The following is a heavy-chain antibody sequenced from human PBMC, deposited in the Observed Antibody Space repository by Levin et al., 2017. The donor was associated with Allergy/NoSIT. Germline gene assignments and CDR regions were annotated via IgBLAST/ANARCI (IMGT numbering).Heavy chain of an antibody. CDR3: AKTPKQGYDYIWGSYRLYYFDY. V-gene: IGHV3-23*01. J-gene: IGHJ4*02. Sequence: GESLKISCAASGFTFSSYAMSWVRQAPGKGLEWVSAISGSGGSTYYADSVKGRFTISRDNSKNTLYLQMNSLRAEDTAVYYCAKTPKQGYDYIWGSYRLYYFDYWGQGTLVTVSS. CDR2: ISGSGGST. D-gene: IGHD3-16*02. CDR1: GFTFSSYA.